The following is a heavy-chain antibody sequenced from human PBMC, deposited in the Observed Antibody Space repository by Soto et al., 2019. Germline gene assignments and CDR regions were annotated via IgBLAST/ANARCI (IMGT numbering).Heavy chain of an antibody. V-gene: IGHV4-59*01. D-gene: IGHD2-21*02. Sequence: QVRLQESGPGLVKPSETLSLTCTVSGGSISRYYWSWIRQTPGKGLEWIGYLYNTGSTIYNPSLESRVTISADTSKNQFSLKLNSVTAADTAVYYCARDLWGYCGTDCYPLHVWGPGTTVTVSS. CDR1: GGSISRYY. J-gene: IGHJ6*02. CDR2: LYNTGST. CDR3: ARDLWGYCGTDCYPLHV.